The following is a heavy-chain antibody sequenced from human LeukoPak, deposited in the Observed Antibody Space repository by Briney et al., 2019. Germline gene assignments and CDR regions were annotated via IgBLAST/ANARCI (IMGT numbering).Heavy chain of an antibody. V-gene: IGHV3-23*01. Sequence: PGGSLRLSCAASGFTFSNYGLSWVRQAPGKGLERVLAISGGGSATYYADSVKGRFTISRDNSKNTLFLQMNTLRADDTAVYYCAGGAGVYYYGMDVWGQGTSVTVSS. J-gene: IGHJ6*02. CDR1: GFTFSNYG. CDR2: ISGGGSAT. CDR3: AGGAGVYYYGMDV.